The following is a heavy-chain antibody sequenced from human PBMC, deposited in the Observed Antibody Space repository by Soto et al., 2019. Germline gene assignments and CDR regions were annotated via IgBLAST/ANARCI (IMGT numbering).Heavy chain of an antibody. J-gene: IGHJ4*02. Sequence: EVQLLESGGGLVEPGGSLRVSCAASGFTFSNYAMIWVRQAPGKGLEWVSAIIDTGGDTYHAESVKGRFSVSRDNTKNTRYLQMNSLRAEDTAVYYCAKCSASSRPYYFDCWGQGTLVTVSS. CDR1: GFTFSNYA. CDR2: IIDTGGDT. V-gene: IGHV3-23*01. CDR3: AKCSASSRPYYFDC. D-gene: IGHD2-2*01.